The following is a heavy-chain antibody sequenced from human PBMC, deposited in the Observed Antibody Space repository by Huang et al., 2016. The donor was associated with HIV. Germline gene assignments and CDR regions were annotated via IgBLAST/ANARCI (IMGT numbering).Heavy chain of an antibody. V-gene: IGHV3-23*01. CDR3: TRDLYRSAWHSETGQYYYYGMDV. D-gene: IGHD1-1*01. CDR2: ISGTGGST. CDR1: GITFSSYA. Sequence: EAQLLESGGGLVKPGGSLRLSCAASGITFSSYAMSWVRQAPGKGLEWVSGISGTGGSTVYADSVKDRFTISRDNVKSMMYLQMNSLRVEDMAIYYCTRDLYRSAWHSETGQYYYYGMDVWGQGTTVTVS. J-gene: IGHJ6*02.